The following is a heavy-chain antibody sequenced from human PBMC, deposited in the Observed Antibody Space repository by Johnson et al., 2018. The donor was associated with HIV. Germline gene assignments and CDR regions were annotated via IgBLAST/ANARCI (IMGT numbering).Heavy chain of an antibody. Sequence: QVQLVESGGGVVQPGRSLRLSCAASGFTFSSYAMHWVRQAPGKGLEWVAVISYDGSNKYYADSVKGRFTISRENAKNSLYLQLNSLRAEDTALYYCAKVVGIAAAGWDAFDIWGQGTMVTVSS. V-gene: IGHV3-30-3*02. CDR1: GFTFSSYA. J-gene: IGHJ3*02. CDR3: AKVVGIAAAGWDAFDI. D-gene: IGHD6-13*01. CDR2: ISYDGSNK.